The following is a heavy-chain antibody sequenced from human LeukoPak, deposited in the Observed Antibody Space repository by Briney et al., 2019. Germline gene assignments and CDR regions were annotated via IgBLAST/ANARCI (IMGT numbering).Heavy chain of an antibody. CDR3: ARGLWFGDENPPYFDY. D-gene: IGHD3-10*01. Sequence: PSETLSLTCNVSGGSIRGYYWSWIRQPPGKGLEWIGYIYSSGSTNYNPSLKSRVTMSVDTSKNQFSLKLSSVTAADTALYYCARGLWFGDENPPYFDYWGQGTLVTVSS. CDR1: GGSIRGYY. CDR2: IYSSGST. V-gene: IGHV4-59*08. J-gene: IGHJ4*02.